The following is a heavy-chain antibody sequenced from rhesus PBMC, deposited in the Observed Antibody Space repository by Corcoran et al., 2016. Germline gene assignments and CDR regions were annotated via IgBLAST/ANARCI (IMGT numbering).Heavy chain of an antibody. CDR1: GFTFGSYA. CDR3: ARGNSIAAGFDY. CDR2: IIPLVSIT. D-gene: IGHD6-31*01. V-gene: IGHV1-198*02. Sequence: QVQLVQSGAEVKKPGASVKVSCTASGFTFGSYAFRWVGLAPGQGLEWMGVIIPLVSITNHAEKFQGRVTITAETSTSTSYMELSSLRAEDTAVYYGARGNSIAAGFDYWGQGVLVTVSS. J-gene: IGHJ4*01.